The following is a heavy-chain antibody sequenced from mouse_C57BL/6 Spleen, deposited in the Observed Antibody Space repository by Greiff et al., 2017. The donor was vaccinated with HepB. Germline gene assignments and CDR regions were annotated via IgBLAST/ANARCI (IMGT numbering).Heavy chain of an antibody. CDR2: ISYDGSN. CDR1: GYSITSGYY. D-gene: IGHD1-1*01. Sequence: EVKLQESGPGLVKPSQSLSLTCSVTGYSITSGYYWNWIRQFPGNKLEWMGYISYDGSNNYNPSLKNRISITRDTSKNQFFLKLNSVTTEDTATYYCAREGDYYGSRWYFDVWGTGTTVTVSS. CDR3: AREGDYYGSRWYFDV. V-gene: IGHV3-6*01. J-gene: IGHJ1*03.